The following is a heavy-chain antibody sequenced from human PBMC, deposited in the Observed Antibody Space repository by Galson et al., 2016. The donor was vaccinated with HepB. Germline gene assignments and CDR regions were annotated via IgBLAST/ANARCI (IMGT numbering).Heavy chain of an antibody. CDR2: IYPGDSDT. V-gene: IGHV5-51*01. CDR1: GYSFISYW. D-gene: IGHD6-13*01. Sequence: QSGAEVKKPGESLQISCKGSGYSFISYWIGWVRQMPGKGLEWMGIIYPGDSDTRYSPSFQGQVAISADKSVSTAYLQWSSLKASDTAMYYCARGQSSSWYKDYFDYWGQGTLVTVSS. CDR3: ARGQSSSWYKDYFDY. J-gene: IGHJ4*02.